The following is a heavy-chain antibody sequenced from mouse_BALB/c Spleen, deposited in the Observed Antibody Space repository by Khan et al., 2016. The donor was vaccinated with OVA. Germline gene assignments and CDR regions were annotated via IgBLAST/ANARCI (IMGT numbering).Heavy chain of an antibody. CDR3: TRGNYGSSYSYFDY. CDR2: IYPSDSYT. V-gene: IGHV1-69*02. D-gene: IGHD1-1*01. CDR1: GYTFTSYW. Sequence: QVRLQQSGAELVRPGASVKLSCKASGYTFTSYWINWVKQRPGQGLEWIGNIYPSDSYTNYNQKFKDKATLTVDKSSSTAYMQLSSPTSEDSAVYYCTRGNYGSSYSYFDYWGQGTTLTVSS. J-gene: IGHJ2*01.